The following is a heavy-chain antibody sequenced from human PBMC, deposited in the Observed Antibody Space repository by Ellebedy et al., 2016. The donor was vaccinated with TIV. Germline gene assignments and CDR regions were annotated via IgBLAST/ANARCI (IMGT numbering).Heavy chain of an antibody. D-gene: IGHD3-10*01. V-gene: IGHV3-23*01. Sequence: GESLKISCAATGFTFSSYAMSWVRQAPGKGLEWVSGISGRGDRTYYADSVKGRFTISRDNAKNTLSLQMNSLRVEDTAIYYCAKAYDGSGSHYRLSIYYFYGMDVWGQGTTVTVSS. CDR3: AKAYDGSGSHYRLSIYYFYGMDV. CDR1: GFTFSSYA. CDR2: ISGRGDRT. J-gene: IGHJ6*02.